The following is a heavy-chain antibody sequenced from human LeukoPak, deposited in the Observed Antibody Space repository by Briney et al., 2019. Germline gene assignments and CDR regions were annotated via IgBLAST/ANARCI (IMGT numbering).Heavy chain of an antibody. CDR1: GYTFTSYA. V-gene: IGHV1-3*01. CDR3: ASYSAYCGGDCYPAHDAFDI. J-gene: IGHJ3*02. D-gene: IGHD2-21*02. Sequence: ASVKVSCKASGYTFTSYAMHWVRQAPGQRLEWMGWIIAGDGNTKYSQKFQGRVTIARDTSASTAYMELSSPRSEDTAVYYCASYSAYCGGDCYPAHDAFDIWGLGTMVTVSS. CDR2: IIAGDGNT.